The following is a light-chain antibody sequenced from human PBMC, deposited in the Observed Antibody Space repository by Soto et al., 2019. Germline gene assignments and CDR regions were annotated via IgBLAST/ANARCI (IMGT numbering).Light chain of an antibody. CDR1: SSDVGSYNL. CDR2: EGS. CDR3: CSYVGSSTWV. J-gene: IGLJ3*02. Sequence: QSVLTQPASVSGSPGQSITISCTGTSSDVGSYNLVSWYQHHPGKAPKLMIYEGSKRPSGVSNRFSGSKSGNTASLTISGLQAEDEADYYCCSYVGSSTWVFGGGTKLTVL. V-gene: IGLV2-23*01.